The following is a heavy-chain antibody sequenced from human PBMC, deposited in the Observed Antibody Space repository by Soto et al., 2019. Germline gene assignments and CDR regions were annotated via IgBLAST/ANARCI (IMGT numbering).Heavy chain of an antibody. V-gene: IGHV5-51*01. CDR1: GYSFTSYW. CDR2: IYPGDSDT. CDR3: ARGYCSSTSCPPEGSTGMDV. D-gene: IGHD2-2*01. J-gene: IGHJ6*02. Sequence: PGESLKISCKGSGYSFTSYWIGWVRQMPGKGLEWMGIIYPGDSDTRYSPSFQGQVTISADKSISTAYLQWSSLKASDTAMYYCARGYCSSTSCPPEGSTGMDVLGQGTTVTVSS.